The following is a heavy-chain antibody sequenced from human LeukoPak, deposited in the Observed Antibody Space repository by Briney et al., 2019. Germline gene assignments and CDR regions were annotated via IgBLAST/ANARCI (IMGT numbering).Heavy chain of an antibody. V-gene: IGHV4-34*01. D-gene: IGHD3-22*01. J-gene: IGHJ6*02. Sequence: SETLSLTCAVYGGSFSGYYWSWIRQPPGKGLEWIGEINHSGSTYYNPSLKSRVTISVDTSKTQFSLKLSSVTAADTAVYYCARDYVQTYDSSGYYYVEGYYYYYGMDVWGQGTTVTVSS. CDR1: GGSFSGYY. CDR3: ARDYVQTYDSSGYYYVEGYYYYYGMDV. CDR2: INHSGST.